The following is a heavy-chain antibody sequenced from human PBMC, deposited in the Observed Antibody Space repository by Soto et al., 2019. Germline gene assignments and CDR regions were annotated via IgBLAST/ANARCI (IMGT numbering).Heavy chain of an antibody. V-gene: IGHV1-69*13. Sequence: GASVKVSCKASGGTFSSYAISWVRQAPGQGLEWMGGIIPIFGTANYAQKFQGRVTITADESTSTAYMELSSLRSEDTAVYYCARGGTVVTNRPYYFDYWGQGTLVTVSS. CDR3: ARGGTVVTNRPYYFDY. CDR2: IIPIFGTA. J-gene: IGHJ4*02. D-gene: IGHD2-15*01. CDR1: GGTFSSYA.